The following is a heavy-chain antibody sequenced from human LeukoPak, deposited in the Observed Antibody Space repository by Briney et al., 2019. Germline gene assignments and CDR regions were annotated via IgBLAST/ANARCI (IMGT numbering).Heavy chain of an antibody. CDR2: IKSKTDGGAT. J-gene: IGHJ4*02. V-gene: IGHV3-15*01. Sequence: GGSLRLSCAASGFTFSNAWMSWVRQAPGKGLEWVGRIKSKTDGGATDYAATVRGSFTISRDDSKNTLYLQMNRLKTEDTAVYYCTTPGRPEIVVVPAAIEDYWGQGTLVTVSS. D-gene: IGHD2-2*01. CDR3: TTPGRPEIVVVPAAIEDY. CDR1: GFTFSNAW.